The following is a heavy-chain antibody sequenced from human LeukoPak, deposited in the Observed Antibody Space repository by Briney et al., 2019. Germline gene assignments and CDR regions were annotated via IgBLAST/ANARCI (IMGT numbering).Heavy chain of an antibody. D-gene: IGHD5-24*01. V-gene: IGHV4-59*01. CDR1: GGSISSYY. Sequence: SGTLSLTCTVSGGSISSYYWSWIRQPPGKGLEWIGYIYYSGSTNYNPFLKSRVTISVDTSKNQFSLKLSSVTAADTAVYYCAREDGSHNFDYWGQGTLVTVSS. CDR2: IYYSGST. CDR3: AREDGSHNFDY. J-gene: IGHJ4*02.